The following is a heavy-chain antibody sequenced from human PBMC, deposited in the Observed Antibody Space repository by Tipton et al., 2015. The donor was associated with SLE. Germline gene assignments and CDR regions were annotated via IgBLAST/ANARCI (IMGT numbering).Heavy chain of an antibody. CDR2: ANHRGST. CDR1: GGSLTGYY. J-gene: IGHJ6*02. Sequence: TLSLTCAVYGGSLTGYYWTWIRQSPGKGLEWIGEANHRGSTSYNPSLKSRVSISVDTSRNQFSMRLTSVTAADTAVYYCARSIFGVVIHYYAMGVWGQGTTVTVSS. CDR3: ARSIFGVVIHYYAMGV. V-gene: IGHV4-34*01. D-gene: IGHD3-3*01.